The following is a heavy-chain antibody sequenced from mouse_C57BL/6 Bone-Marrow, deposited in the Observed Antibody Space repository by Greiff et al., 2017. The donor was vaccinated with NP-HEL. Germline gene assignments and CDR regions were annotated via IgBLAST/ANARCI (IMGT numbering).Heavy chain of an antibody. CDR3: ARQGSIDV. J-gene: IGHJ1*03. Sequence: VESGGGLVQPGGSLKLSCAASGFTFSDYYMYWVRQTPEKRLEWVAYISNGGGSTYYPDTVKGRFTISRDNAKNTLYLQMSRLKSEDTAMYYCARQGSIDVWGTGTTVTVSS. CDR1: GFTFSDYY. CDR2: ISNGGGST. V-gene: IGHV5-12*01.